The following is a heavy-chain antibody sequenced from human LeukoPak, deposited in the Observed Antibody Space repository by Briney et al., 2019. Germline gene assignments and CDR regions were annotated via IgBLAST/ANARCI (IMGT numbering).Heavy chain of an antibody. D-gene: IGHD4-17*01. Sequence: ASVKVSCKASGVTFSSYAISWVRQAPGQGLEWMGGIIPIFGTANYAQKFQGRVTITADKSTSTAYMELSSLRSEDTAVYYCARDSPTVYGDYVDYYYHYMDVWGKGTTVTVSS. CDR1: GVTFSSYA. CDR3: ARDSPTVYGDYVDYYYHYMDV. CDR2: IIPIFGTA. J-gene: IGHJ6*03. V-gene: IGHV1-69*06.